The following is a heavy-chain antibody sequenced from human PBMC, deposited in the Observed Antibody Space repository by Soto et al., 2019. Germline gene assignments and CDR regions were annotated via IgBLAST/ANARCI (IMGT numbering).Heavy chain of an antibody. CDR1: GYSFTSYW. J-gene: IGHJ3*02. CDR3: ARGGIVVVVAAPDAFDI. V-gene: IGHV5-51*01. D-gene: IGHD2-15*01. Sequence: GESLKISCKGSGYSFTSYWIGWVRQMPGKGLEWMGIIYPGDSDTRYSPSFQGQVTISADKSISTAYLQWSSLRSEDTAVYYCARGGIVVVVAAPDAFDIWGQGTIVTVSS. CDR2: IYPGDSDT.